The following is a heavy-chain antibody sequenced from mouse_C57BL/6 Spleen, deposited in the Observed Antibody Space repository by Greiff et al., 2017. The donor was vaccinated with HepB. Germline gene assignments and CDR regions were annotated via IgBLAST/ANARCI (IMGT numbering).Heavy chain of an antibody. J-gene: IGHJ2*01. CDR2: IYIGNGYT. CDR3: ARSEDGYYSYFDY. V-gene: IGHV1-58*01. Sequence: EVKVVESGAELVRPGSSVKMSCKTSGYTFTSYGINWVKQRPGQGLEWIGYIYIGNGYTEYNEKFKGKATLTSDTSSSTAYMQLSSLTSEDSAIYFCARSEDGYYSYFDYWGQGTTLTVSS. D-gene: IGHD2-3*01. CDR1: GYTFTSYG.